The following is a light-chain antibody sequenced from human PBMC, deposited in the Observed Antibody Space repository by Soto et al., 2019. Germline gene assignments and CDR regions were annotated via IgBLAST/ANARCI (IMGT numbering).Light chain of an antibody. J-gene: IGLJ1*01. Sequence: QSALTQPASVSGSLGQSITISCSGTSSDVGAYNYVSWYQQYPGKAPKLMIYHVTDRPSGVSNRFSGPKSGNTASLTISGLQAEDEADYYCCSYTTSNTFVFGTGTKVTVL. CDR3: CSYTTSNTFV. CDR2: HVT. CDR1: SSDVGAYNY. V-gene: IGLV2-14*01.